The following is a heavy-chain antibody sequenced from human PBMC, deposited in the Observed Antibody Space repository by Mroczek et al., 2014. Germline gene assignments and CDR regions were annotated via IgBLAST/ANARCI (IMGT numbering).Heavy chain of an antibody. Sequence: QVQLVESGPGLVKPSETLSLTCTVSGGSISSSSYYWGWIRQPPGKGLEWIGSIYYSGSTYYNPSLKSRVTISVDTSKNQFSLKLSSVTAADTAVYYCARHIVVVPAAILRSSQATGWFDPWGQGTLVTVSS. CDR1: GGSISSSSYY. CDR3: ARHIVVVPAAILRSSQATGWFDP. CDR2: IYYSGST. J-gene: IGHJ5*02. D-gene: IGHD2-2*02. V-gene: IGHV4-39*01.